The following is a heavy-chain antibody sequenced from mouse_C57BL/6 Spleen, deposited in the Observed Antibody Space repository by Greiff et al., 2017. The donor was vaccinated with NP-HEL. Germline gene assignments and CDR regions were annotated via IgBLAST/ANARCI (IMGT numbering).Heavy chain of an antibody. V-gene: IGHV1-64*01. CDR1: GYTFTSYW. D-gene: IGHD3-1*01. J-gene: IGHJ2*01. CDR3: ASALQPFDY. Sequence: QVQLQQPGAELVKPGASVKLSCKASGYTFTSYWMHWVKQRPGQGLEWIGMIHPNSGSTNYNAKFKSKATLTVDKSSSTAYMQLSSLTSEDSSCDYCASALQPFDYWGQGTTLTVSA. CDR2: IHPNSGST.